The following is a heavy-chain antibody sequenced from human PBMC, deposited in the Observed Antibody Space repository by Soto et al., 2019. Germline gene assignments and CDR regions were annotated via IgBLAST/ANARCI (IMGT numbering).Heavy chain of an antibody. V-gene: IGHV2-5*02. CDR3: AHSDCSSTSCYRRENWFDP. D-gene: IGHD2-2*02. CDR1: GFSLSTSGVG. Sequence: QITLKESGPTLVKPTQTLTLTCTFSGFSLSTSGVGVGWIRQPPGKALEWLALIYWDDDKRYSPSLKSRLTITKYTSKNQVVLTMTNMDPVDTATYYCAHSDCSSTSCYRRENWFDPWGQGTLVTVSS. CDR2: IYWDDDK. J-gene: IGHJ5*02.